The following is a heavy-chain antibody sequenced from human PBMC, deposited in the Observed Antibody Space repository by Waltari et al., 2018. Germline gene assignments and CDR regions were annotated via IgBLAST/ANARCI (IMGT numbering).Heavy chain of an antibody. J-gene: IGHJ4*02. CDR1: GFFFCSYA. V-gene: IGHV3-23*04. CDR2: ISGPGDST. D-gene: IGHD2-15*01. CDR3: ARLPGDYVGY. Sequence: VQLVESGGGLVQPGGSLRLSCAASGFFFCSYAMSWVREAPGKGLEWVSTISGPGDSTYYADSVNGRFTISRDNSQNTVYLQVNSLTAEDTAIYYCARLPGDYVGYWGQGTLVTVSS.